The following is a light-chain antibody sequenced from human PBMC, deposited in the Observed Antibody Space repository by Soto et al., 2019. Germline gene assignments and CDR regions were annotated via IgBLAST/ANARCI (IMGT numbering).Light chain of an antibody. CDR1: QTISSW. Sequence: DIQMTQSPSTLSGSVGDRVTITCRASQTISSWLAWYQQKPGKAPKLLIYKASTLKSGVPSGFSSSGSGTEFTLTISSLQPDDFATYYCQQLFDSPITFGQGTRLEIK. CDR2: KAS. J-gene: IGKJ5*01. CDR3: QQLFDSPIT. V-gene: IGKV1-5*03.